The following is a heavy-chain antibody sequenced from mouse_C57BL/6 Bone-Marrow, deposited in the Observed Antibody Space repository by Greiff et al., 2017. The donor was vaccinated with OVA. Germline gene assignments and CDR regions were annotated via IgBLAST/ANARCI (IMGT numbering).Heavy chain of an antibody. V-gene: IGHV1-4*01. CDR3: ARSDYSRTWFAY. CDR1: GYTFTSYT. Sequence: QVQLKESGAELARPGASVKMSCKASGYTFTSYTMHWVKQRPGQGLEWIGYINPSSGYTKYNQKFKDKATLTADKSSSTAYMQLSSLTSEDSAVYYCARSDYSRTWFAYWGQGTLVTVSA. CDR2: INPSSGYT. D-gene: IGHD1-1*01. J-gene: IGHJ3*01.